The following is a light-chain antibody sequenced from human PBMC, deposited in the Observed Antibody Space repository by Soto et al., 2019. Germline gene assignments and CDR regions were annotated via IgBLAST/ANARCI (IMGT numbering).Light chain of an antibody. CDR1: SSDVGGYNY. CDR3: SSYAGSNNLV. J-gene: IGLJ2*01. V-gene: IGLV2-8*01. Sequence: QSALTQPPSASGSPGQSVTISCTGTSSDVGGYNYVSWYQHHPAKAPNLMIYEISKRPSGVPDRFSGSKCGNAASLTVSGLQAEDEADYYCSSYAGSNNLVFGGGTKLTVL. CDR2: EIS.